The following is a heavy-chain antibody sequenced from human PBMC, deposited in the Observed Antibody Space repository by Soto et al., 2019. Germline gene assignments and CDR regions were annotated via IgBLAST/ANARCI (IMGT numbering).Heavy chain of an antibody. V-gene: IGHV1-69*13. D-gene: IGHD6-19*01. CDR1: GGTFSSYA. CDR2: IIPIFGTA. CDR3: SRDRAGWLVGTRNQYYFDY. Sequence: AVKVSCKASGGTFSSYAISWVRQPPGQGLEWMGGIIPIFGTANYAQKFQGRVTITADESTSTAYMELSSLRSEDTAVYYCSRDRAGWLVGTRNQYYFDYWGQGTLVTVSS. J-gene: IGHJ4*02.